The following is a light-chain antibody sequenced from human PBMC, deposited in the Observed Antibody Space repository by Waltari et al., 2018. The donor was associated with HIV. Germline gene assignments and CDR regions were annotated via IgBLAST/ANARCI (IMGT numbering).Light chain of an antibody. CDR3: QQYNNWPLT. J-gene: IGKJ4*01. V-gene: IGKV3-15*01. CDR1: QSVSRH. Sequence: EIVMTQSPATLSVSPGERATLSCRTSQSVSRHLAWYQQKPGQAPRLLIYGASTSATDSPARFSGSGSGTEFTLTISSLQSEDFAVYHCQQYNNWPLTFGGGTKVEIK. CDR2: GAS.